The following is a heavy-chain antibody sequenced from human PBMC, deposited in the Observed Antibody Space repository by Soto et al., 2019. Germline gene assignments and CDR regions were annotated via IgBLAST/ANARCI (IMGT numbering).Heavy chain of an antibody. CDR1: GFTFSSYA. Sequence: QVQLVESGGGVVQPGRSLRLSCAASGFTFSSYAMHWVRQAPGKGLEWVAVISYDGSNKYYADSVKGRFTISRDNSKNTLYLQMNSLRAEDTAVYYCARDGTGVTVGGMDAWGQGTTVTVSS. D-gene: IGHD1-1*01. CDR3: ARDGTGVTVGGMDA. J-gene: IGHJ6*02. CDR2: ISYDGSNK. V-gene: IGHV3-30-3*01.